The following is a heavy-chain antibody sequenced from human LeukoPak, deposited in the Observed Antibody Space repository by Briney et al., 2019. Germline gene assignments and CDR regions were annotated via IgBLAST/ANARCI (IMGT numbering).Heavy chain of an antibody. CDR1: GFTFSSYS. CDR2: ISGSGGGT. CDR3: ARARYSSGCPRDCDYYYYGMDV. V-gene: IGHV3-23*01. Sequence: GGSLRLSCAASGFTFSSYSMNWVRQAAGKGLEWVSLISGSGGGTYYADSVKGRFTISRDNSKNTLYLQLNSLRVEDTAVYYCARARYSSGCPRDCDYYYYGMDVWGQGTTVTVSS. D-gene: IGHD6-19*01. J-gene: IGHJ6*02.